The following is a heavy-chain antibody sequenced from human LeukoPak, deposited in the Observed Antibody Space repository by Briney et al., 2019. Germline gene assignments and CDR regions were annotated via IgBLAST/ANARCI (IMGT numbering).Heavy chain of an antibody. CDR1: VGTFSSYA. CDR3: ARLMVAANIGYCSGGSCYSSDY. Sequence: ASVKVSCKASVGTFSSYAISWVRQAPGQGLEWMGRIIPILGIANYAQKFQGRVTITADKSPSTAYMELSSLRSEDTAVYYCARLMVAANIGYCSGGSCYSSDYWGQGTLVTVSS. V-gene: IGHV1-69*04. J-gene: IGHJ4*02. D-gene: IGHD2-15*01. CDR2: IIPILGIA.